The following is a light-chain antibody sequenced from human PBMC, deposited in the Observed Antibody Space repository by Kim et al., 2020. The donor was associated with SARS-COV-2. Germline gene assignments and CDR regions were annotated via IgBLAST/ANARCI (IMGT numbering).Light chain of an antibody. CDR3: QVWDRSSDHPV. Sequence: SYELTQPPSVSVAPGQTARITCGGTNIGSTSVHWYQQKSGQAPVLVIYYDNDRPSGIPERFSGSTSTNTATLTISGVEAGDEADYYCQVWDRSSDHPVFG. CDR1: NIGSTS. V-gene: IGLV3-21*04. CDR2: YDN. J-gene: IGLJ2*01.